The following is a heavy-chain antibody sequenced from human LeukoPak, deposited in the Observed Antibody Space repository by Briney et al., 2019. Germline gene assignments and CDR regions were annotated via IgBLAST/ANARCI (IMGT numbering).Heavy chain of an antibody. CDR1: GGSLRSYY. D-gene: IGHD2-2*01. J-gene: IGHJ4*02. Sequence: PSETLSLTCTVSGGSLRSYYWSWIRQPPGTGMEWIGYIYSGGSTNYNPALKSRVTISINTSKNQFSLKLSSVTAADTAVYYCARVDSTLAGYFDYWGQGTLVTVSS. CDR2: IYSGGST. V-gene: IGHV4-59*12. CDR3: ARVDSTLAGYFDY.